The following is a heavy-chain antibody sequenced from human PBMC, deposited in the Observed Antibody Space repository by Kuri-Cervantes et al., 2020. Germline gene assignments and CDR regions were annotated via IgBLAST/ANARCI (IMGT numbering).Heavy chain of an antibody. J-gene: IGHJ3*02. CDR1: GYTFTSYD. Sequence: ASVKVSCKASGYTFTSYDINWVRQAPGQGLEWMGWISAYNGNTNYAQKLQGRVTMTTDTSTSTAYMELRSLRSDDTAVYYCYSSSHAFDIWGQGTMVTVSS. CDR3: YSSSHAFDI. D-gene: IGHD6-13*01. CDR2: ISAYNGNT. V-gene: IGHV1-18*01.